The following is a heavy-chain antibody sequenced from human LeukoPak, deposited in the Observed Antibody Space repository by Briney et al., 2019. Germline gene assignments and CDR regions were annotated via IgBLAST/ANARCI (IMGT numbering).Heavy chain of an antibody. CDR2: ITSKADSYAT. Sequence: GGSLRLSCAASGFTFSDSPMHWVRQASGKGLEWVGRITSKADSYATAYAESVKSRFTISRDDSKNTAYLQMNSLQTEDTAVYYCTRLPTLKTFDYWGHGVLVTVSS. D-gene: IGHD4-17*01. CDR1: GFTFSDSP. J-gene: IGHJ4*01. V-gene: IGHV3-73*01. CDR3: TRLPTLKTFDY.